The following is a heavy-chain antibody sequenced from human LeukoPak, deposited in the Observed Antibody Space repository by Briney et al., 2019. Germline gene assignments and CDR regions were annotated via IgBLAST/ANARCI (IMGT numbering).Heavy chain of an antibody. CDR3: ARGYSYGYPRWYFDL. CDR1: GGSISTYY. V-gene: IGHV4-59*01. J-gene: IGHJ2*01. Sequence: SETLSLTCTVSGGSISTYYWSWIRQPPGKGLEWIGYTYYSGSTNYNPSLKSRVTISVDTSKNQFSLELSSVTAADTAVYYCARGYSYGYPRWYFDLWGRGTLVTVSS. CDR2: TYYSGST. D-gene: IGHD5-18*01.